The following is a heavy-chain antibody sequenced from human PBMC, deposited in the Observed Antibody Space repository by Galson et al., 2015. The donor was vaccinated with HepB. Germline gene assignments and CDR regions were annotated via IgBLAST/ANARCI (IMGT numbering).Heavy chain of an antibody. V-gene: IGHV1-3*01. CDR2: INAGNGNT. Sequence: SVKVSCKASGYMFTRYAMHWVRQAPGQRLEWMGWINAGNGNTKYSQKFQGRVTITRDTSARTAYMELSSLRSEDTAVYYCARLYHYRSSVGGGAFDIWGQGTMVTVSS. CDR1: GYMFTRYA. CDR3: ARLYHYRSSVGGGAFDI. J-gene: IGHJ3*02. D-gene: IGHD3-22*01.